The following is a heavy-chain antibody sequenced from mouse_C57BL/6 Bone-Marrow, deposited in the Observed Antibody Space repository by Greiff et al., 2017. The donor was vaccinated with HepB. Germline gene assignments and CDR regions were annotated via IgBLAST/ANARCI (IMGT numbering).Heavy chain of an antibody. V-gene: IGHV5-6*01. Sequence: EVMLVESGGDLVKPGGSLKLSCAASGFTFSSYGMSWVRQTPDKRLEWVATISSGGSYTYYPDSVKGRFTISRDNAKNTLYLQMSSLKSEDTAMYYCARPDLYYYGSSFWFAYWGQGTLVTVSA. CDR3: ARPDLYYYGSSFWFAY. D-gene: IGHD1-1*01. CDR2: ISSGGSYT. J-gene: IGHJ3*01. CDR1: GFTFSSYG.